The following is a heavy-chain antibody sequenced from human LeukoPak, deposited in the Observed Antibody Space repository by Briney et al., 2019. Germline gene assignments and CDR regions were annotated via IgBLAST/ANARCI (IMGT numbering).Heavy chain of an antibody. V-gene: IGHV4-59*12. CDR1: GGSISSYY. CDR2: IYYSGST. Sequence: SETLSLTCTVSGGSISSYYWSWIRQPPGKGLEWIGYIYYSGSTYYNPSLKSRVTISVDTSKNQFSLKLSSVTAADTAVYYCARERLYDSSGYLSNWFDPWGQGTLVTVSS. CDR3: ARERLYDSSGYLSNWFDP. D-gene: IGHD3-22*01. J-gene: IGHJ5*02.